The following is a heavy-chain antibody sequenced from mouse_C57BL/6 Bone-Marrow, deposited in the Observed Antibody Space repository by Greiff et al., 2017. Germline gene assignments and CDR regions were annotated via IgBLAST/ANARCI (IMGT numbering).Heavy chain of an antibody. J-gene: IGHJ4*01. V-gene: IGHV1-80*01. CDR1: GYAFSSYW. Sequence: QVQLQQSGAELVKPGASVKISCKASGYAFSSYWMNWVKQRPGKGLEWIGQIYPGDGDTNYNGKFKGKATLTADKSSSTAYMQLRSLTSEDSAVYFCARWLLYYAMDDWGQGTSVTVSS. D-gene: IGHD2-3*01. CDR3: ARWLLYYAMDD. CDR2: IYPGDGDT.